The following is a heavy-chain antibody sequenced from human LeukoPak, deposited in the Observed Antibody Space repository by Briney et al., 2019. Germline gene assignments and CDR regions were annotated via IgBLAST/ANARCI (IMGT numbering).Heavy chain of an antibody. CDR2: INPNSGGT. CDR3: ARGGRVDTDMVTRDY. V-gene: IGHV1-2*02. J-gene: IGHJ4*02. CDR1: GYTFSGYY. Sequence: ASVKVSCKASGYTFSGYYMHWVRQAPGQGLEWMGWINPNSGGTYYAQKFQGRVTMTRDTSISTAYMELSRLRSDDTAVYYCARGGRVDTDMVTRDYWGQGTLVTVSS. D-gene: IGHD5-18*01.